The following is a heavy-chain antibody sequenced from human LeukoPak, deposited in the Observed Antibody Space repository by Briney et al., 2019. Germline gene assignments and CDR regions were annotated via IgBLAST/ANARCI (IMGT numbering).Heavy chain of an antibody. Sequence: PGGSLRLSCAASGFTFDDYAMHWVRQAPGKGLEWVSGISWNSGSIGYADSVKGRFTISRDNAKNSLYLQMNSLRAEDTALYYCAKDIAGRSGSYYFDYWGQGTLVTVSS. D-gene: IGHD1-26*01. CDR3: AKDIAGRSGSYYFDY. CDR2: ISWNSGSI. CDR1: GFTFDDYA. J-gene: IGHJ4*02. V-gene: IGHV3-9*01.